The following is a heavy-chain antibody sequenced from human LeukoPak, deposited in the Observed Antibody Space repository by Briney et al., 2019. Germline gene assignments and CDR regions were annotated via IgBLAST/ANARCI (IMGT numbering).Heavy chain of an antibody. CDR1: GGSFSGYY. D-gene: IGHD4-17*01. V-gene: IGHV4-34*01. CDR3: ARDRQYYGVYWYFDL. CDR2: INHSGST. J-gene: IGHJ2*01. Sequence: SETLSLTCAVYGGSFSGYYWSWIRQPPGKGLEWIGEINHSGSTNYNPPLKSRVTISVDMSKNQFSLKLSSVTAADTAVYYCARDRQYYGVYWYFDLWGRGTLVTVSS.